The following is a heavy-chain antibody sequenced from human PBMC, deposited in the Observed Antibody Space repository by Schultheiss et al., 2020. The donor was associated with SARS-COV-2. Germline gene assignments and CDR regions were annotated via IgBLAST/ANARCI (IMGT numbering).Heavy chain of an antibody. CDR1: GGTFSSYA. Sequence: SVKVSCKASGGTFSSYAISWVRQAPGQGLEWMGGIIPILGIANYAQKFQGRVTITADKSTSTAYMELRSLRSDDTAVYYCARGGGDGGVFDSWGQGTLVTVSS. CDR3: ARGGGDGGVFDS. J-gene: IGHJ4*02. D-gene: IGHD3-16*01. V-gene: IGHV1-69*10. CDR2: IIPILGIA.